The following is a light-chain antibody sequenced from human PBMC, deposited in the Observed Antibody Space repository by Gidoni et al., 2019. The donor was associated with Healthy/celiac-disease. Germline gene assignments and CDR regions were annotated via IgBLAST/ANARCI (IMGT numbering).Light chain of an antibody. V-gene: IGKV1-33*01. Sequence: DIQMTQSSSSLSASVGDRVTITCQASQDISNYLKWYQQKPGKAPKLLIYDASNLETGVPSRFSGSGSGTDFTFTISSLQHEDIATYYCQQYDNLLSITFGQGTRLEIK. CDR3: QQYDNLLSIT. CDR2: DAS. CDR1: QDISNY. J-gene: IGKJ5*01.